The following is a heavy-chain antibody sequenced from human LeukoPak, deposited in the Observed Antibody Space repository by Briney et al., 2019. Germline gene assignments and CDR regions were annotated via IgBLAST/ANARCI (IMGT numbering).Heavy chain of an antibody. V-gene: IGHV3-23*01. CDR2: ISGSGGST. CDR1: GFTLGAFA. D-gene: IGHD1-26*01. J-gene: IGHJ4*02. CDR3: AIRPGLGSYQRNR. Sequence: GGSLRLSCAASGFTLGAFAMHWVRQAPGKGLEWVSAISGSGGSTYYADSVKGRFTISRDNSKNTLYLQMNSLRAEDTAVYYCAIRPGLGSYQRNRGGQGTLVTVSS.